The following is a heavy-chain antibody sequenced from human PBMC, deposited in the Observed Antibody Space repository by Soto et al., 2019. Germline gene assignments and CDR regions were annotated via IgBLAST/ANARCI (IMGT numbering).Heavy chain of an antibody. D-gene: IGHD3-22*01. Sequence: ASVKVSCKASGYTSTGYYIHWVRQAPGQGLEWMGWINPNSGGTKYGQKFQGRVTMARDTSISTVYMELSRLTSGDTAVYYCARTYYYDSSGYPGQNAEYFQHWGQGTLVTVSS. J-gene: IGHJ1*01. CDR2: INPNSGGT. CDR3: ARTYYYDSSGYPGQNAEYFQH. CDR1: GYTSTGYY. V-gene: IGHV1-2*02.